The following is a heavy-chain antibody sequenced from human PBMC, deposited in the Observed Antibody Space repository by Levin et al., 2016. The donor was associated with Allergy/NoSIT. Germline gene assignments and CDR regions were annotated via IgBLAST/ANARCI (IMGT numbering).Heavy chain of an antibody. Sequence: ASVKVSCKASGYTFTGYYMHWVRQAPGQGLEWMGWINPNSGGTNYAQKFQERVTITRDMSTSTAYMELSSLRSEDTAVYYCACGSGSGGIYYYGMDVWGQGTTVTVSS. D-gene: IGHD3-10*01. CDR3: ACGSGSGGIYYYGMDV. CDR1: GYTFTGYY. J-gene: IGHJ6*02. V-gene: IGHV1-2*02. CDR2: INPNSGGT.